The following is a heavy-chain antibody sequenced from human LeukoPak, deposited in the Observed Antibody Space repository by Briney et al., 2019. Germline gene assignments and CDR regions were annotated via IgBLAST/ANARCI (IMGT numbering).Heavy chain of an antibody. V-gene: IGHV3-7*01. Sequence: GGSLRLSCAASGFTFSSYWMSWVRQAPGKGLEWVANIKQDGSEKYYVDSVKGRFTISRDNAKNSLYLQMNSLRAEVTAVYYCARAGVVPADPYFDYWGQGTLVTVSS. D-gene: IGHD2-2*01. J-gene: IGHJ4*02. CDR3: ARAGVVPADPYFDY. CDR1: GFTFSSYW. CDR2: IKQDGSEK.